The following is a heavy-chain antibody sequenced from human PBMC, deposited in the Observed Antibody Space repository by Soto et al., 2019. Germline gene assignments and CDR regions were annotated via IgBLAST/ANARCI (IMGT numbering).Heavy chain of an antibody. V-gene: IGHV1-69*02. CDR2: IIPILGIA. CDR3: ARRPLINCSGGSCYDY. D-gene: IGHD2-15*01. CDR1: GGTFSSYT. Sequence: GASVKVSCKASGGTFSSYTISWVRQAPGQGLEWMGRIIPILGIANYAQKFQGRVTITADKSTSTAYMELSSLRSEDTAVYYCARRPLINCSGGSCYDYWGQGTLVTVS. J-gene: IGHJ4*02.